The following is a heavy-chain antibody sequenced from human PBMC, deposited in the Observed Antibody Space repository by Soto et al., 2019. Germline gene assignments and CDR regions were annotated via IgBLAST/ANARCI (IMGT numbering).Heavy chain of an antibody. CDR1: GGSISRSSYY. D-gene: IGHD6-19*01. V-gene: IGHV4-39*01. J-gene: IGHJ4*02. Sequence: SETLSLTCTVSGGSISRSSYYWGWIRQPPGKGLEWIGSIYYSGSTYYNPSLKSRVTISVDTSKNQFSLKLSSVTAADTAVYYCKGESIAVAGPQWGQGTLVTVSS. CDR2: IYYSGST. CDR3: KGESIAVAGPQ.